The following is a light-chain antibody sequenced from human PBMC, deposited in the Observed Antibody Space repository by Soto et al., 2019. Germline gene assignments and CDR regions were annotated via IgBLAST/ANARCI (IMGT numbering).Light chain of an antibody. CDR1: QTIRSY. CDR2: TAF. CDR3: QQSYITPLT. J-gene: IGKJ4*01. Sequence: DIQLTQSPSSLSASVGDRVTITCRARQTIRSYLNWYQQKPGRAPRVLIYTAFTLQGGVPSRFSGSGSETVFTLTIRSLQPEDFATYYCQQSYITPLTVGGGTKVQIK. V-gene: IGKV1-39*01.